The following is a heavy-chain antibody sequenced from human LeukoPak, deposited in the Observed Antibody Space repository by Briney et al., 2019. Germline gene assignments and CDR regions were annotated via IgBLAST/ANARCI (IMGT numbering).Heavy chain of an antibody. J-gene: IGHJ4*02. CDR2: IRNDGSNK. CDR1: GFTFSSYG. Sequence: GGSLRLSCAASGFTFSSYGMHWVRQAPGKGLEWVAFIRNDGSNKYYADSVKGRFTISRDNSKNTLYLQMNSLRAEDTAVYYCAKGGPGARNNYYGSGSYPPYFDYWGQGTLVTVSS. D-gene: IGHD3-10*01. V-gene: IGHV3-30*02. CDR3: AKGGPGARNNYYGSGSYPPYFDY.